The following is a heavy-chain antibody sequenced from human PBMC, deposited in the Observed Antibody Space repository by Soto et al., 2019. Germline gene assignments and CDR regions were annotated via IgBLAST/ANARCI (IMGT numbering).Heavy chain of an antibody. J-gene: IGHJ4*02. CDR2: FDPEDGET. Sequence: EASVKVSCTLSGYTLTDLDIHLVRKTPGKGLEWMGGFDPEDGETIYAQKFQGRVTMTEDTSTDTAYMELSSLRSEDTAGYYCATGFNRDADLTIFGLVWGQETLVTVSS. CDR3: ATGFNRDADLTIFGLV. V-gene: IGHV1-24*01. D-gene: IGHD3-3*01. CDR1: GYTLTDLD.